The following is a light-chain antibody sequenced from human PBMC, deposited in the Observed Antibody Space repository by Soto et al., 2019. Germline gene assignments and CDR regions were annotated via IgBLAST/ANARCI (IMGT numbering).Light chain of an antibody. CDR1: SSNIGAGYD. CDR2: GNS. V-gene: IGLV1-40*01. Sequence: QSVLTQPPSVSGAPGQRVTISCTGSSSNIGAGYDVHWYQQLPGTAPKVLIYGNSNRPSGAPDRLSGSKSGTSASLAITGLQAEDEADYYCQSYDSSLSGYVFGTGTKVTVL. J-gene: IGLJ1*01. CDR3: QSYDSSLSGYV.